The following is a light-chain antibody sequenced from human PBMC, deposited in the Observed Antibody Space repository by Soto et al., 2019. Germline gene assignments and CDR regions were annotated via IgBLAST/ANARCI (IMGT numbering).Light chain of an antibody. CDR1: QSISSW. CDR3: QHYNSYSEA. V-gene: IGKV1-5*03. CDR2: KAP. Sequence: DIQMTQSPSTLSASVGDIVTIPCRASQSISSWLAWYQQKPGKAPKLLIYKAPTLKSGVPSRFSGSGSGTEFTLTISSLQPDDFATYYCQHYNSYSEAFGQGTKVDI. J-gene: IGKJ1*01.